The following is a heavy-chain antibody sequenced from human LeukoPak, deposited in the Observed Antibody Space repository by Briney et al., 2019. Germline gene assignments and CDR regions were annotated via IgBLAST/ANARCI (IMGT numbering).Heavy chain of an antibody. D-gene: IGHD6-13*01. J-gene: IGHJ4*02. CDR3: ASSIAAASDLDY. V-gene: IGHV4-59*01. CDR1: GGSFSGYY. Sequence: SETLSLTCAVYGGSFSGYYWSWIRQPPGKGLEWIGYIYYSGSTNYNPSLKSRVTISVDTSKNQFSLKLSSVTAADTAVYYCASSIAAASDLDYWGQGTLVTVSS. CDR2: IYYSGST.